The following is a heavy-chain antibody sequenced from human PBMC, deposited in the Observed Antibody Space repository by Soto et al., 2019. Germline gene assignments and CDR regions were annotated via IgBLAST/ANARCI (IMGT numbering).Heavy chain of an antibody. CDR2: INHSGST. V-gene: IGHV4-34*01. D-gene: IGHD5-18*01. Sequence: QVQLQQWGAGLLKPSETLSLTCAVYGGSFSGYYWSWIRQPPGKGLEWIGEINHSGSTNYNPSLKSRVTISVDTSKNQFSLKLSSVTAADTAVYYCARVLAHTASEIYYYYYGMDVWGQGTTVTVSS. CDR1: GGSFSGYY. J-gene: IGHJ6*02. CDR3: ARVLAHTASEIYYYYYGMDV.